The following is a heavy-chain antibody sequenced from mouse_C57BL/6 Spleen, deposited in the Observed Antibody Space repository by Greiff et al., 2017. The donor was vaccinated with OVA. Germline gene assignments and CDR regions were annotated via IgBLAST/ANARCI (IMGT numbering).Heavy chain of an antibody. CDR3: AREGGRLDTTVVADYFDY. D-gene: IGHD1-1*01. J-gene: IGHJ2*01. Sequence: QVQLQQSGAELVKPGASVKISCKASGYAFSSYWMNWVKQRPGKGLEWIGQIYPGDGDTNYNGKFKGKATLTADKSSSTAYMQLSSLTSEDSAVYFCAREGGRLDTTVVADYFDYWGQGTTLTVSS. CDR2: IYPGDGDT. CDR1: GYAFSSYW. V-gene: IGHV1-80*01.